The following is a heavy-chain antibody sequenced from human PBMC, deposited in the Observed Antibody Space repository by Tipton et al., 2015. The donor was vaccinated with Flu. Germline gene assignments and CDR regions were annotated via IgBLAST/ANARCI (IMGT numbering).Heavy chain of an antibody. V-gene: IGHV5-10-1*01. D-gene: IGHD3-3*01. CDR3: ARHWPPTRFLEWVTVDY. J-gene: IGHJ4*02. CDR1: GYSFTSYW. Sequence: QLVQSGAEVKKPGESLRISCKGSGYSFTSYWISWVRQMPGKGLEWIGRIDPSDSYTNYSPSFQGHVTISADKSISTAYLQWSSLKASDPAMYYCARHWPPTRFLEWVTVDYWGQGTLVTVSS. CDR2: IDPSDSYT.